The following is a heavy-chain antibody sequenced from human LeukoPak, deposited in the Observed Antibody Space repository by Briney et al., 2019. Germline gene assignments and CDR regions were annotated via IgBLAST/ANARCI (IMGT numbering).Heavy chain of an antibody. V-gene: IGHV4-34*01. Sequence: SETLSLTCAVYGGSFSGYYWSWIRQPPGKGLEWLGEINQSGSTNYNPSLKSRVTISVDTSKNQFSLKLSSVTAADTAVYYCARGSRRKQLVRGGYYMDVWGKGTTVTVSS. CDR3: ARGSRRKQLVRGGYYMDV. CDR1: GGSFSGYY. CDR2: INQSGST. J-gene: IGHJ6*03. D-gene: IGHD6-6*01.